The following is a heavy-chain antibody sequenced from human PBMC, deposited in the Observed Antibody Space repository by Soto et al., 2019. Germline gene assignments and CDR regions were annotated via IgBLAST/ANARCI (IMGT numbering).Heavy chain of an antibody. J-gene: IGHJ4*02. CDR3: AKYNGYSSSWYGSFDY. Sequence: GSLRLSCAASGFTFSSYAMSWVRQAPGKGLEWVSAISGSGGSTYYADSVKGRFTISRDNSKNTLYLQMNSLRAEDTAVYYCAKYNGYSSSWYGSFDYWGQGTLVTVSS. D-gene: IGHD6-13*01. CDR2: ISGSGGST. CDR1: GFTFSSYA. V-gene: IGHV3-23*01.